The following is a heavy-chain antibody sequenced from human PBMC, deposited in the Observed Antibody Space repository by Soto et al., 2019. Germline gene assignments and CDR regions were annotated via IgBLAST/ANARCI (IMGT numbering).Heavy chain of an antibody. CDR1: GFTFGDYA. CDR3: TRDLSYYDSSGYEGH. Sequence: GGSLRLSCTASGFTFGDYAMSWVRQAPGKGLEWVGFIRSKAYGGTTEYAASVKGRFTISRDDSKSIAYLQMNSLKTEDTAVYYCTRDLSYYDSSGYEGHWGQGTLVTVS. D-gene: IGHD3-22*01. J-gene: IGHJ4*02. CDR2: IRSKAYGGTT. V-gene: IGHV3-49*04.